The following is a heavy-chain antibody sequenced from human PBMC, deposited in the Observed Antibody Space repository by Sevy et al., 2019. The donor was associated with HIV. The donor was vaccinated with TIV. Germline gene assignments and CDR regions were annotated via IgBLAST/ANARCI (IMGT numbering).Heavy chain of an antibody. Sequence: GGSLRLSCAASGFTFISYWMSWVRQAPGKGLEWVANIKQDGSEKYYVDSVKGRFTISRDNAKNSLYLQMNSLRAEDTAVYYCARERPYYCSSTSCALDYWGQGTLVTISS. J-gene: IGHJ4*02. CDR2: IKQDGSEK. D-gene: IGHD2-2*01. V-gene: IGHV3-7*03. CDR1: GFTFISYW. CDR3: ARERPYYCSSTSCALDY.